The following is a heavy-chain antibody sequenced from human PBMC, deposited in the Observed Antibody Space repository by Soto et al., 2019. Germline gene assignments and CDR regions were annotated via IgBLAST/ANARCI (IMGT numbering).Heavy chain of an antibody. V-gene: IGHV4-4*07. J-gene: IGHJ6*02. CDR3: ARDNEVPAATFYYYYYGMDV. CDR2: IYTSGST. D-gene: IGHD2-2*01. CDR1: GGSISSYY. Sequence: SETLSLTCTVSGGSISSYYWSWIRQPAGKGLEWIGRIYTSGSTNYNPSLKSRVTMSVDTANNQFSLKLSSVTAADTAVYYCARDNEVPAATFYYYYYGMDVWGQGTTVTVSS.